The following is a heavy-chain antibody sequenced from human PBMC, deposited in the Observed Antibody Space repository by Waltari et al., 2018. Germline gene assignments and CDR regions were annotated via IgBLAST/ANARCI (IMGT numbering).Heavy chain of an antibody. CDR1: GGSISSYY. J-gene: IGHJ6*03. CDR2: IYTSGST. V-gene: IGHV4-4*07. CDR3: ARGADYYYMDV. Sequence: QVQLQESSPGLVKPSETLSLTCTVSGGSISSYYWSWIRQPAGQGLEWIGRIYTSGSTNYTPSIKSRVPMSLATSKNQFSLKLSSVTAADTAVYYCARGADYYYMDVWGKGTTVTISS.